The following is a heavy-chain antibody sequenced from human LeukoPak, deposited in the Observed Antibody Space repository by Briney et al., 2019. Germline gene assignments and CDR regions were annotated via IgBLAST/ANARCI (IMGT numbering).Heavy chain of an antibody. CDR1: GFTFGDYA. V-gene: IGHV3-49*03. Sequence: GRSLRLSCTASGFTFGDYAMSWFRQAPGKGLEWVGFIRSKAYGGTTEYAASVKGRFTISRDDSKRIAYLQMNSLKTEDTAVYYCTKAGLDFWRGYYTGIADYWGQGTLVTVSS. D-gene: IGHD3-3*01. J-gene: IGHJ4*02. CDR3: TKAGLDFWRGYYTGIADY. CDR2: IRSKAYGGTT.